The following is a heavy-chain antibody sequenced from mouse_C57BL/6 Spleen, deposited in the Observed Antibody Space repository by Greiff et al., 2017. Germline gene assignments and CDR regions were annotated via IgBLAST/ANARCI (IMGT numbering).Heavy chain of an antibody. V-gene: IGHV1-26*01. D-gene: IGHD6-1*01. Sequence: VQLQQSGPELVKPGASVKISCKASGYTFTDYYMNWVKQSHGKSLEWIGDINPNNGGTSYNQKFKGKATLTVDKSSSTAYMELRSLTSEDSAVYYCARGATVDYWGKGTTLTVSS. CDR3: ARGATVDY. J-gene: IGHJ2*01. CDR1: GYTFTDYY. CDR2: INPNNGGT.